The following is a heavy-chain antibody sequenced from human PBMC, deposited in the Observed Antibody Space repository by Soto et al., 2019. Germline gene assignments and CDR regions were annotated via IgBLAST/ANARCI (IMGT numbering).Heavy chain of an antibody. CDR2: IIPIFGTA. CDR3: AGEPTAMVPYYYSGTDV. D-gene: IGHD5-18*01. V-gene: IGHV1-69*13. Sequence: GASVKVSCKASGSTFSSYAISWVRQAPGQGLEWMGGIIPIFGTANYAQKFQGRVTITADESTSTAYMELSSLRSEDTAVYYCAGEPTAMVPYYYSGTDVWGQGTTVTVSS. CDR1: GSTFSSYA. J-gene: IGHJ6*02.